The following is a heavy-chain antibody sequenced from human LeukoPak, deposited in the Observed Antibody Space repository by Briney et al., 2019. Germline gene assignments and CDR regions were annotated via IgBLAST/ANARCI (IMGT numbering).Heavy chain of an antibody. D-gene: IGHD3-22*01. Sequence: GRSLRLSCAASGFNFDGFALYWVRQAPGKGLEYVSGINWNSASVDFADSVKGRFTTSRDNAKNSLFLQMNSLRPEDTALYYCAKGTGGYYGPFDSWGQGTLVTASS. CDR1: GFNFDGFA. CDR3: AKGTGGYYGPFDS. CDR2: INWNSASV. J-gene: IGHJ4*02. V-gene: IGHV3-9*01.